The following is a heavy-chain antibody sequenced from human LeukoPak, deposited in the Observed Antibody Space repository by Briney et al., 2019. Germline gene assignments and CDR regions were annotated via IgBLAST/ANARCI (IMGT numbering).Heavy chain of an antibody. CDR3: ARGGYGSGSYRNYYYYYGMDV. J-gene: IGHJ6*02. D-gene: IGHD3-10*01. CDR1: GGSISSGGYS. Sequence: SETLSLTCAVSGGSISSGGYSWSWIRQPPGKGLEWIGYIYHSGSTYYNPSLKSRVTISVDRSKNQFSLKLSSVTAADTAVYYCARGGYGSGSYRNYYYYYGMDVWGQGTTVTVSS. CDR2: IYHSGST. V-gene: IGHV4-30-2*01.